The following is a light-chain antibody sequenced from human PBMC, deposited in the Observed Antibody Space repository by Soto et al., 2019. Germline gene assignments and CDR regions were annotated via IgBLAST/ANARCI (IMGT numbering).Light chain of an antibody. CDR3: QQYNNWPPIT. CDR2: DAS. Sequence: VLTQSPATLPFSAGERATVSCRTRQSVRSNLAWYQQKPGQAPRLLIYDASTRATGIPARFSGSGSGTEFILTISSLQSEDFGVYYCQQYNNWPPITFGQGTRLEIK. CDR1: QSVRSN. V-gene: IGKV3D-15*01. J-gene: IGKJ5*01.